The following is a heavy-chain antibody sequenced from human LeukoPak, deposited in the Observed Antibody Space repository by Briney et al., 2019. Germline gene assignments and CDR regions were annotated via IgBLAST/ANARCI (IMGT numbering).Heavy chain of an antibody. CDR2: IGTYNGDT. V-gene: IGHV1-18*01. J-gene: IGHJ6*02. Sequence: ASVKVSCKASGYTFTSYGISWVRQAPGQGLEWMGWIGTYNGDTQYAQNLQGRVTMTTDTSTSTAYMELRSLRSDDTAVYYCARGTTIYDGMDVWGQGTTVTVSS. D-gene: IGHD4-17*01. CDR1: GYTFTSYG. CDR3: ARGTTIYDGMDV.